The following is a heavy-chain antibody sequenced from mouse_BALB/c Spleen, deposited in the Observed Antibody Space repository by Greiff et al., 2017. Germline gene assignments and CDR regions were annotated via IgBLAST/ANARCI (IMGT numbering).Heavy chain of an antibody. V-gene: IGHV1-9*01. CDR1: GYTFSSYW. CDR3: ARRASNLLYAMDY. Sequence: QVQLKQSGAELMKPGASVKISCKATGYTFSSYWIEWVKQRPGHGLEWIGEILPGSGSTNYNEKFKGKATFTADTSSNTAYMQLSSLTSEDSAVYYCARRASNLLYAMDYWGQGTSVTVSS. CDR2: ILPGSGST. J-gene: IGHJ4*01. D-gene: IGHD3-3*01.